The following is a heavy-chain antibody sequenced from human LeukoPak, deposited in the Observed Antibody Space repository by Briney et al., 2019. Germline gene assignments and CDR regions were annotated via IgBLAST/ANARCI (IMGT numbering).Heavy chain of an antibody. J-gene: IGHJ4*02. Sequence: GGSLRLSCAASGFTFSSYAMSWVRQAPGKGLEWVSAISGSGGSTYYADSVKGRFTISRDNSKNTLYLQMNSLRAEDTAVYYCAGGPIAALDSYYFDYWGQGTLVTVSS. CDR2: ISGSGGST. CDR3: AGGPIAALDSYYFDY. V-gene: IGHV3-23*01. D-gene: IGHD6-6*01. CDR1: GFTFSSYA.